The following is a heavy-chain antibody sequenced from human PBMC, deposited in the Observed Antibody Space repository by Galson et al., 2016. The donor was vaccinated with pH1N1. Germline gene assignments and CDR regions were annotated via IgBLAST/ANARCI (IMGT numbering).Heavy chain of an antibody. CDR3: ARRYYFDY. V-gene: IGHV1-46*01. Sequence: SVKVSCKAAGYSDTRYYMHWVRQAPGQGLEWMGIIDPSDGTTTYSQKFQGRIILTRDTSTNSVHMELTTLRPGDSATYFCARRYYFDYWGQGTLVTVSS. CDR2: IDPSDGTT. CDR1: GYSDTRYY. J-gene: IGHJ4*02.